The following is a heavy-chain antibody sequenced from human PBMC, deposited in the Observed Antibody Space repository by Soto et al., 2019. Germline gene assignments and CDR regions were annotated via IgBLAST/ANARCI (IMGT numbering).Heavy chain of an antibody. CDR3: ARDHYGMDV. CDR2: ISYDGSNE. V-gene: IGHV3-30*04. CDR1: GFILSNYA. Sequence: QVQLVESGGGGVQPGRSLRLSCAAFGFILSNYAMHWVRQAPGKGLEWVAVISYDGSNEYYADSVKGRFTISRDNPKNTLYLQMNSLRAEDTAVYYCARDHYGMDVWGQGTTVTVSS. J-gene: IGHJ6*02.